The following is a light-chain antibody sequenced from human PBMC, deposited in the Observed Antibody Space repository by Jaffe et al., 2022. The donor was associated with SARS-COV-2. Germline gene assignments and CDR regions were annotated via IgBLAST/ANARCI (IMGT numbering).Light chain of an antibody. CDR1: SSNIGNNY. Sequence: QSVLTQPPSVSAAPGQTVTISCSGSSSNIGNNYVSWYQQFPGTAPKVLISENNKRPSGIPDRFSGSNSGTSATLVITGLQTGDEADYYCGTWDSSLSALVFGGGTKLTVL. CDR2: ENN. CDR3: GTWDSSLSALV. V-gene: IGLV1-51*02. J-gene: IGLJ2*01.